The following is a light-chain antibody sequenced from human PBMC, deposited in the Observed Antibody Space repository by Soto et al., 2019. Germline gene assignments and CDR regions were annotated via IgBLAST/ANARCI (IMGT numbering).Light chain of an antibody. CDR3: QQYGGSPQT. Sequence: EIVLTQSPGTLSLSPGERATLSCRASKSVSSSYLAWYQQKPGQAPMLLIFGASSRATGIPDRFSGSGSGTDFTLTISRLEPEDFAVYYCQQYGGSPQTFGQGTKVEIK. CDR2: GAS. J-gene: IGKJ1*01. V-gene: IGKV3-20*01. CDR1: KSVSSSY.